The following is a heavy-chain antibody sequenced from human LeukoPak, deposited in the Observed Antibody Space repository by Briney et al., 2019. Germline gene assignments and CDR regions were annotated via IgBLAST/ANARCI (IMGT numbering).Heavy chain of an antibody. CDR3: ARGGWGIVPTMPMRLGWFDP. Sequence: SETLSLTCTVSGGSISSYYWSWIRQPPGKGLEWIGYIYYSGSTSYNPSLKSRVTLSVDTSRDQLSLKLSSVTPADTAVYYCARGGWGIVPTMPMRLGWFDPWGQGTLVTVFS. V-gene: IGHV4-59*01. D-gene: IGHD2-2*01. J-gene: IGHJ5*02. CDR2: IYYSGST. CDR1: GGSISSYY.